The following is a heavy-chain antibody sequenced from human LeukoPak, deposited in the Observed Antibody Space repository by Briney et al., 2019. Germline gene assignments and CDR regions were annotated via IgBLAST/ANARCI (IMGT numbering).Heavy chain of an antibody. CDR2: IYHSGST. D-gene: IGHD6-13*01. CDR1: GGSISSSNW. J-gene: IGHJ5*02. Sequence: SETLSLTCAVSGGSISSSNWWSWVRQPPGKGLEWIGEIYHSGSTNYNPSLKSRVTISVDKSKNQFSLKLSSVTAADTAVYYCARVTLCLAAAGTWWDWFDPWGQGTLVTVSS. CDR3: ARVTLCLAAAGTWWDWFDP. V-gene: IGHV4-4*02.